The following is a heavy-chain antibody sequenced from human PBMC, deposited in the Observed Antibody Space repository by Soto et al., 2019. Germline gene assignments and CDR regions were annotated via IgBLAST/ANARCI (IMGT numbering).Heavy chain of an antibody. V-gene: IGHV1-69*06. CDR1: GGTFSSSV. CDR3: ASQSGSGSYYA. J-gene: IGHJ5*02. CDR2: TIPIFGTA. Sequence: QVQLVQCGAEVKKPGSSVKVSCKASGGTFSSSVISWVRQAPGQGLEWMAGTIPIFGTANYAQKFQGRVTVSADKSTSTAYMELSSLRSDDTAVYYCASQSGSGSYYAWGQGTLVTVSS. D-gene: IGHD3-10*01.